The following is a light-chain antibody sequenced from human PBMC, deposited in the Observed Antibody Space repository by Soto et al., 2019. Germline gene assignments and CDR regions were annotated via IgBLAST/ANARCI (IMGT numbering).Light chain of an antibody. CDR2: DAS. J-gene: IGKJ4*01. Sequence: EIGLTQSACTLSLSPGERATLSCRASQSVGKSLAWYQQKRGQAPRLLIYDASNRATGIPARFSGSGSGTDFSLTISSLEPEDFAVYYCQQRSSWPLTFGGGTKVDI. CDR1: QSVGKS. CDR3: QQRSSWPLT. V-gene: IGKV3-11*01.